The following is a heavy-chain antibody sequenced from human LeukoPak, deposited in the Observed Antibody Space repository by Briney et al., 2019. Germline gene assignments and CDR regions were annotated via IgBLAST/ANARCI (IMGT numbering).Heavy chain of an antibody. V-gene: IGHV3-30*02. CDR3: AKDSRYSSSWATSWSTIFYYGMDV. Sequence: GGSLRLSRAASGFTFSSYGMHWVRQAPGKGLEWVAFIRYDGSNKYYADSVKGRFTISRDNSKNTLYLQMNSLRAEDTAVYYCAKDSRYSSSWATSWSTIFYYGMDVWGQGTTVTVSS. CDR1: GFTFSSYG. CDR2: IRYDGSNK. J-gene: IGHJ6*02. D-gene: IGHD6-13*01.